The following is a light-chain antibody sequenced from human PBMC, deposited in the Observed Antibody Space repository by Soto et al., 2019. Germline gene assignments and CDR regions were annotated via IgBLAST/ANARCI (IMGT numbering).Light chain of an antibody. CDR1: QHVTTTY. CDR3: QQYDSSFT. V-gene: IGKV3-20*01. Sequence: MTQSPATQSLSPGERATLSCTASQHVTTTYIAWYQQKFGQAPRLLIYGASTRATGTPDRFTGGGFGTDFTLTISRVEPEDFAVYYCQQYDSSFTFGGGTKVYIK. CDR2: GAS. J-gene: IGKJ4*01.